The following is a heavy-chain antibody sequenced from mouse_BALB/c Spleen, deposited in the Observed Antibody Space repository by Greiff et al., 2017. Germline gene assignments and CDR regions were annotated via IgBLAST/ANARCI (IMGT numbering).Heavy chain of an antibody. CDR3: ARDSLSYAMDY. Sequence: DVKLVESGGGLVQPGGSLRLSCATSGFTFTDYYMSWVRQPPGKALEWLGFIRNKANGYTTEYSASVKGRFTISRDNSQSILYLQMNTLRAEDSATYYCARDSLSYAMDYWGQGTSVTVSS. CDR2: IRNKANGYTT. V-gene: IGHV7-3*02. J-gene: IGHJ4*01. CDR1: GFTFTDYY. D-gene: IGHD6-2*01.